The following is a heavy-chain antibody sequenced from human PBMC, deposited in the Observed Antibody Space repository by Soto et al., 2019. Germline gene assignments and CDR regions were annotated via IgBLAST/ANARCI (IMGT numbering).Heavy chain of an antibody. CDR3: ARWDSVTTLYYYYGMDV. CDR1: GGSFSGYY. J-gene: IGHJ6*02. CDR2: INHSGST. Sequence: SETLSLTCAVYGGSFSGYYWSWIRQPPGKGLEWIGEINHSGSTNYNPSLKSRVTISVDTSKNQFSLKLSSVTAADTAVYYCARWDSVTTLYYYYGMDVWGQGTTVTVSS. V-gene: IGHV4-34*01. D-gene: IGHD4-17*01.